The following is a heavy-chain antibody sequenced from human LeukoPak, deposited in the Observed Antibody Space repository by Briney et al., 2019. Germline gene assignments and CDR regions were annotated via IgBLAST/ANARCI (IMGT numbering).Heavy chain of an antibody. Sequence: VKVSCKASGYTFTSYGISWVRQAPGQGLEWMGWISAYNGNTNYAQKLQGRVTMTTDTSTSTAYMELRSLRSDDTAVYYCAKTTARVATIRSYYFDYWGQGTLVTVSS. CDR2: ISAYNGNT. CDR3: AKTTARVATIRSYYFDY. V-gene: IGHV1-18*01. CDR1: GYTFTSYG. J-gene: IGHJ4*02. D-gene: IGHD5-12*01.